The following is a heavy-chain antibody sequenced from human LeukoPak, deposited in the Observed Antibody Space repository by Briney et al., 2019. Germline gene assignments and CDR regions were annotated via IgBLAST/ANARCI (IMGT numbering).Heavy chain of an antibody. Sequence: KSGGSLRLSCAASGFTFSSYSMNWVRQAPGKGLEWVSSISSSSSYIYYADSVKGRFTISRDNAKNSLYLQMNSLRAEDTAVYYCARELWSTTYYMDVWGKGTTVTISS. V-gene: IGHV3-21*01. CDR1: GFTFSSYS. CDR3: ARELWSTTYYMDV. CDR2: ISSSSSYI. D-gene: IGHD3-10*01. J-gene: IGHJ6*03.